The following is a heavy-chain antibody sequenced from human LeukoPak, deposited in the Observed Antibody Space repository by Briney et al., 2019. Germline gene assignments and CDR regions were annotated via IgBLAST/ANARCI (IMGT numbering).Heavy chain of an antibody. Sequence: ASVKASCKASGYTFTNYYFHWVRQAPGQGPEWMGWINPNSGVTSFAQKFQGRVTMTRDTSISTAYMEVNSLRSDDTAVYYCARGRAYGSGNAGTFDIWGPGIVVTVSS. V-gene: IGHV1-2*02. D-gene: IGHD3-10*01. CDR1: GYTFTNYY. CDR2: INPNSGVT. J-gene: IGHJ3*02. CDR3: ARGRAYGSGNAGTFDI.